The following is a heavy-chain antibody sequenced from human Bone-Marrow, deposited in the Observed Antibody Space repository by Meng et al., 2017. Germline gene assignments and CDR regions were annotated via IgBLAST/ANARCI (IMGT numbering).Heavy chain of an antibody. J-gene: IGHJ2*01. CDR2: INPNSGGT. CDR3: ARGGYSSSWYAEWYFDL. D-gene: IGHD6-13*01. CDR1: GYTFTGYY. Sequence: ASVKVSCKASGYTFTGYYMHWVRQAPGQGLEWMGRINPNSGGTNYAQKFQGRVTMTRDTSISTAYMELSRLRSDDTAVYYCARGGYSSSWYAEWYFDLWGHVTLVTVSS. V-gene: IGHV1-2*06.